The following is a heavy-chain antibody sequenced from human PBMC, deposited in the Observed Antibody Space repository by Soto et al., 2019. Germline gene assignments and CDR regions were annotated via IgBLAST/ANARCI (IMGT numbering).Heavy chain of an antibody. J-gene: IGHJ6*02. CDR1: GFTFSSYA. D-gene: IGHD5-18*01. Sequence: GGSLRLSCAASGFTFSSYAMSWVRQAPGKGLEWVSTISGSGGSTYYADSVKGRFTISRDNSKNTLYLQMNSLRAEDTAIYYCAKVRGYRYDYTGDYYNGMDVRGQGTTVTVSS. CDR2: ISGSGGST. CDR3: AKVRGYRYDYTGDYYNGMDV. V-gene: IGHV3-23*01.